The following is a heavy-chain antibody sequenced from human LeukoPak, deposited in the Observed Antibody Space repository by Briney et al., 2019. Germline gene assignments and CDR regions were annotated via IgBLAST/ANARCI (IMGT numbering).Heavy chain of an antibody. Sequence: GASVKVSCKASGGTFISYAISWVRQAPGQGLEWMGRIIPIFGTANYAQKFQGRVTITTDESTSTAYMELSSLRSEDTAVYYCARSQIVGATSNFDYWGQGTLVTVSS. D-gene: IGHD1-26*01. CDR2: IIPIFGTA. CDR1: GGTFISYA. CDR3: ARSQIVGATSNFDY. V-gene: IGHV1-69*05. J-gene: IGHJ4*02.